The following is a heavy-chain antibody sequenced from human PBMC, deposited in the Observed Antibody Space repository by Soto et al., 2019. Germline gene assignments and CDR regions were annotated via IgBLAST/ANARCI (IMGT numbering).Heavy chain of an antibody. CDR3: ARGRGATHYYYYGMDV. Sequence: QVQLQQWGAGLLKPSETLSLTCAVYGGSFSGYYWSWIRQPPGKGLEWIGEIDHSGSTNYNPSLKSRVTTSVDTSKNQFSLKLSSVTAADTAVYYCARGRGATHYYYYGMDVWGQGTTVTVSS. CDR2: IDHSGST. J-gene: IGHJ6*02. CDR1: GGSFSGYY. V-gene: IGHV4-34*01.